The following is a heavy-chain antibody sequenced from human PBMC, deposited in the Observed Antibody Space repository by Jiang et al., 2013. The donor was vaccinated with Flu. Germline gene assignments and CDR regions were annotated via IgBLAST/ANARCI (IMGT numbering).Heavy chain of an antibody. D-gene: IGHD6-13*01. J-gene: IGHJ5*02. Sequence: GPGLVKPSETLSLTCTVSGGSISSYYWSWIRQPAGKGLEWIGRIYTSGSTNYNPSLKSRVTMSVDTSKNQFSLKLSSVTAADTAVYYCAAWYSSSWGGXWFDPWGQGTLVTVSS. CDR2: IYTSGST. CDR1: GGSISSYY. CDR3: AAWYSSSWGGXWFDP. V-gene: IGHV4-4*07.